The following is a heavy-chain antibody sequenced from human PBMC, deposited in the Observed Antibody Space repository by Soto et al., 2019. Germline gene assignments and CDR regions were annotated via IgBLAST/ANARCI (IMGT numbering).Heavy chain of an antibody. D-gene: IGHD3-22*01. CDR1: GGSISSSNW. Sequence: SETLSLTCAVSGGSISSSNWWSWVRQPPGKGLEWIGEIYHSGSTNYNPSLKSRVTISVDKSKNQFSLKLSSVTAADTAVYYCASYDSSGYYLDYWGQGTLVTVSS. CDR3: ASYDSSGYYLDY. CDR2: IYHSGST. V-gene: IGHV4-4*02. J-gene: IGHJ4*02.